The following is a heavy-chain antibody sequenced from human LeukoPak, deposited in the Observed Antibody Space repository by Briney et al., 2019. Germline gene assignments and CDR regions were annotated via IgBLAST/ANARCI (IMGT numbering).Heavy chain of an antibody. Sequence: SVTLSLTCSVSGVSISSSHYHWRWIRQPPGKGLEWIGSTYYSGSSYSNPSLQSRITMSIDTAKNQFSLKLSSVTAADTAVYYCAREIDYDSTAYVYWGRGTLVTVSS. CDR2: TYYSGSS. CDR3: AREIDYDSTAYVY. V-gene: IGHV4-39*02. CDR1: GVSISSSHYH. D-gene: IGHD3-22*01. J-gene: IGHJ4*02.